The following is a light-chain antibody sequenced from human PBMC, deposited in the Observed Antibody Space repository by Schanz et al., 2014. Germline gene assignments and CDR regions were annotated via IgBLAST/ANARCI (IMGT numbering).Light chain of an antibody. CDR1: SSDVGGHNY. J-gene: IGLJ1*01. CDR3: NSYAGSDNYV. Sequence: QSALTQPRSVSGSPGQSVTISCAGTSSDVGGHNYVSWYQQHPGKALKLMIYEGTKRPSGVSNRFSGSKSGNTASLTISGLQAEDEADYYCNSYAGSDNYVFGTGTKLTVL. V-gene: IGLV2-11*01. CDR2: EGT.